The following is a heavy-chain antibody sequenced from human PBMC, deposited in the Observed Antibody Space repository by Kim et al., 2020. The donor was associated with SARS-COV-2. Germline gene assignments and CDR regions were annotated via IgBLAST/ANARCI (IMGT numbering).Heavy chain of an antibody. D-gene: IGHD3-22*01. CDR2: IKQDGSEK. Sequence: GGSLRLSCAVSGFIFSDYWMSWVRQAPGKGLEWVANIKQDGSEKNYVDSVKGRFTISRDNAKNSLYLQMNSLRAEDTAVYYCARVRLYGESGYRDVEQWGQGTLVTVSS. CDR3: ARVRLYGESGYRDVEQ. J-gene: IGHJ4*02. CDR1: GFIFSDYW. V-gene: IGHV3-7*01.